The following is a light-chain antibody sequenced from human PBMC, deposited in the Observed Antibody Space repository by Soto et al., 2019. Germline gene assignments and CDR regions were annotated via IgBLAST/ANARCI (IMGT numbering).Light chain of an antibody. J-gene: IGKJ1*01. V-gene: IGKV3-20*01. CDR3: QQYVTSPRT. Sequence: EIVLTQSPGTLSLSPGERATLSCRASQSVDSSYLAWYQQKRGQAPRLLIYGASSRATDTPDRFSGSGSGTDFTLTISSLDPEDFAVYYCQQYVTSPRTFGQGTKVEIK. CDR1: QSVDSSY. CDR2: GAS.